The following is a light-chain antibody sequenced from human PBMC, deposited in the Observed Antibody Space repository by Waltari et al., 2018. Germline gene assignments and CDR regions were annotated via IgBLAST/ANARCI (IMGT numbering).Light chain of an antibody. CDR3: AAWDDSLKGVV. CDR2: SNN. V-gene: IGLV1-44*01. CDR1: TSNIGSNT. Sequence: QSVLTQPPSASGTPGQKITISCSGSTSNIGSNTVDWYQQLPGTAPKLLMYSNNLRPSGVPERFYGSKSGSSDSLAIFGLQSEDDADYYCAAWDDSLKGVVFGGGTKVTVL. J-gene: IGLJ2*01.